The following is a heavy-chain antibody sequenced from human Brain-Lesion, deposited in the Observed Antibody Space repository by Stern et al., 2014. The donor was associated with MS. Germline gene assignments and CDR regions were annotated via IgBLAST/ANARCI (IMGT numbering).Heavy chain of an antibody. D-gene: IGHD1-26*01. J-gene: IGHJ4*02. V-gene: IGHV1-24*01. CDR1: GYTLTELS. Sequence: QLVQSGAEVKKPGASVKVSCKVSGYTLTELSMHWVRQAPRKGLEWMGGFDPEDGETSYAQKFQGRVTMTEDTSTDTAYMELSSLRSEDTAVYYCATLSPGAGGNYYRHFDYWGQGTLVTVSS. CDR3: ATLSPGAGGNYYRHFDY. CDR2: FDPEDGET.